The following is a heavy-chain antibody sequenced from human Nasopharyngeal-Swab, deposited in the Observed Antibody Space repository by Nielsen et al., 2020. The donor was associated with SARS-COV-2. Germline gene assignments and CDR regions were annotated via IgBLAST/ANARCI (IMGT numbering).Heavy chain of an antibody. V-gene: IGHV3-23*01. CDR1: GFTFSSYV. CDR3: APDPNWGLGY. D-gene: IGHD7-27*01. Sequence: VGSLRLSCSSSGFTFSSYVMIWVRQAPGEGLEWFSYITVSGDATNSAESVKGRFTISRDNSKNLLYLQMNGLRVEDTATYYCAPDPNWGLGYWGRGTLVTVSS. CDR2: ITVSGDAT. J-gene: IGHJ4*02.